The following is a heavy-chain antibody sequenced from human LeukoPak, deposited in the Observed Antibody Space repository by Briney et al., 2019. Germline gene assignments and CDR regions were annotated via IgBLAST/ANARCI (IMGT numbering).Heavy chain of an antibody. CDR3: ATRIEGGGTMLDY. CDR1: GYTFTNFG. CDR2: ISAYNGNT. V-gene: IGHV1-18*01. J-gene: IGHJ4*02. D-gene: IGHD2-15*01. Sequence: GASVKVSCKASGYTFTNFGISWVRQAPGQGLEWMGWISAYNGNTNYAQKLQGRVTMTTDTSTSTAYMELRSLRSDDTAVYYCATRIEGGGTMLDYWGQGTLVTVSS.